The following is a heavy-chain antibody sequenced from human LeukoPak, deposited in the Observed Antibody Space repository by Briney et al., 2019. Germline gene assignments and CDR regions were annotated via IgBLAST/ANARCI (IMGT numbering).Heavy chain of an antibody. CDR2: IKSKTDGETI. J-gene: IGHJ3*02. D-gene: IGHD3-10*01. CDR1: GLTFSNAW. V-gene: IGHV3-15*01. CDR3: ITDTGAWQPI. Sequence: GGSLRLSCAASGLTFSNAWMSWVRQAPGKGLEWIGRIKSKTDGETIDYAAPVRGRFTISRDDSKNTLYLQMNRLNTGDTAVYYCITDTGAWQPIWGRGTMVAVSS.